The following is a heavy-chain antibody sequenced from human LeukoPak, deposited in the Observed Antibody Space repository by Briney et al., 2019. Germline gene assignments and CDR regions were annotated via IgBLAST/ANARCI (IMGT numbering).Heavy chain of an antibody. V-gene: IGHV1-2*02. CDR3: ARGYYDFWSGYSHDAFDI. D-gene: IGHD3-3*01. J-gene: IGHJ3*02. CDR2: INPNSGGT. CDR1: GYTFTGYY. Sequence: GASVKVSCKASGYTFTGYYMHWVRQAPGQGLEWMGWINPNSGGTNYAQKFQGSVTMTRDTSISTAYMELSRLRSDDTAVYYCARGYYDFWSGYSHDAFDIWGQGTMVTVSS.